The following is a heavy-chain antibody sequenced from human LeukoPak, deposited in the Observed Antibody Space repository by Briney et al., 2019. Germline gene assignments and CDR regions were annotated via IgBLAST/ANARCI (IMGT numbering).Heavy chain of an antibody. CDR3: ARDHEYYYGSGSYYPVGCDY. Sequence: ASVTVSCKASGDTFTTYYMHWVRQAPGQGLEWMGIINPSGGSTSYAQKFQGRVTMTRETATSTVYMELSSLRSEDTAVYYCARDHEYYYGSGSYYPVGCDYWDQGTLVTVSS. J-gene: IGHJ4*02. CDR1: GDTFTTYY. D-gene: IGHD3-10*01. V-gene: IGHV1-46*01. CDR2: INPSGGST.